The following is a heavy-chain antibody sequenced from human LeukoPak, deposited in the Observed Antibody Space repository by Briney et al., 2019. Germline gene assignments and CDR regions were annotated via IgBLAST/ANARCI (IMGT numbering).Heavy chain of an antibody. Sequence: SETLSLTCTVSGGSISSGSYYWSWIRQPAGKGLEWIGRISTSGSTNYNPSLKSRVTISVDTSKNQFSLKLSAVTAADTAVYYCASYDFWSGNPDHWGQGTLVTVSS. J-gene: IGHJ4*02. CDR1: GGSISSGSYY. CDR3: ASYDFWSGNPDH. D-gene: IGHD3-3*01. CDR2: ISTSGST. V-gene: IGHV4-61*02.